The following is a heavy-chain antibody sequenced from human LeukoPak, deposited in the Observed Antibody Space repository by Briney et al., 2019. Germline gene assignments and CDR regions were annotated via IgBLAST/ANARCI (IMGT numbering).Heavy chain of an antibody. J-gene: IGHJ4*02. CDR2: IYYSGST. Sequence: SETPSLTCTVSGGSIRSYYWSWIRQPPGKALEWIGYIYYSGSTKYNPSLKSRATISLDTSRNQFSLKLTSLTAADTAVYYCARGAMATTPFFDYWGQGTLVTVSS. CDR3: ARGAMATTPFFDY. V-gene: IGHV4-59*01. D-gene: IGHD5-24*01. CDR1: GGSIRSYY.